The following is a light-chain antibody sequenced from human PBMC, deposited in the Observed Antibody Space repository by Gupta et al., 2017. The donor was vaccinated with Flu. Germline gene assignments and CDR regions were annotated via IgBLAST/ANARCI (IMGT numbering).Light chain of an antibody. J-gene: IGKJ4*01. CDR3: QQDDSPPIT. V-gene: IGKV4-1*01. Sequence: SLGERATINCKSSQSVLYSSNNKNSLARYQQKPGQSPKLLIYCASIRESGVPDRFSGSGSGTDFTLTISSLQAEDVAVYYCQQDDSPPITFGGGTKVEIK. CDR2: CAS. CDR1: QSVLYSSNNKNS.